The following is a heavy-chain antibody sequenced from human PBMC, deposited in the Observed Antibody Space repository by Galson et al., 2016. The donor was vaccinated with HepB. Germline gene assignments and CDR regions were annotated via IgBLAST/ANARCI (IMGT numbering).Heavy chain of an antibody. CDR3: ARDPEDIVGAPPGPYDAFDI. Sequence: CAISGDSISSNSAIWTWIRQSPSRGLEWLGRTYYRSKWYSDYSVSVESRITINADTSENQFSLQLNSVTPEDTAVYYCARDPEDIVGAPPGPYDAFDIWGQGTMVIVSS. CDR1: GDSISSNSAI. V-gene: IGHV6-1*01. CDR2: TYYRSKWYS. D-gene: IGHD1-26*01. J-gene: IGHJ3*02.